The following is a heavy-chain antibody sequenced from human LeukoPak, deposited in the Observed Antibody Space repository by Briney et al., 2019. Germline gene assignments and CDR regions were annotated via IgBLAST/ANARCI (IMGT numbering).Heavy chain of an antibody. V-gene: IGHV1-2*02. CDR3: ARVSYDIWSGYSEYMDV. J-gene: IGHJ6*03. D-gene: IGHD3-3*01. CDR2: INPNSGGT. CDR1: GYTFTGYY. Sequence: GASVKVSCKASGYTFTGYYMHWVRQAPGQGLEWMGWINPNSGGTNYAQKFQGRVTMTRDTSISTAYMELRSLRSDDTAVYYCARVSYDIWSGYSEYMDVWGKGTTVTVSS.